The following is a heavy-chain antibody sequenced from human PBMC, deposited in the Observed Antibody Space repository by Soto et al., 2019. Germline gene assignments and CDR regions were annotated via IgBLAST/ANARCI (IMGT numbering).Heavy chain of an antibody. D-gene: IGHD4-17*01. V-gene: IGHV3-23*01. CDR2: ITDNGGRT. Sequence: EVQLLESGGGLVQTGGSLRLSCAASGFTFSRDGMSWVRQAQGKGLEWVSLITDNGGRTYYADSVKGRFTISRDNPKNTLFRQMNSLRAEDTAVYYCAKERATTTAFDYWGQGALVTVSS. CDR1: GFTFSRDG. CDR3: AKERATTTAFDY. J-gene: IGHJ4*02.